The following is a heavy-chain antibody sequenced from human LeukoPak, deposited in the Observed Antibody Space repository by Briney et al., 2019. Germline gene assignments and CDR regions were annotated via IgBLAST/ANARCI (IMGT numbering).Heavy chain of an antibody. D-gene: IGHD3-10*01. J-gene: IGHJ5*02. Sequence: PSETLSLSCTVSGGSISSYYWWWIRQPPGKGQEWIGYIYYSGSTNYNHSLKSRVTISVDTSKNQFSLKLSSVTAADTAVYYCARHAGAMVRGVRWFDPWGQGTLVTVSS. CDR2: IYYSGST. CDR3: ARHAGAMVRGVRWFDP. V-gene: IGHV4-59*08. CDR1: GGSISSYY.